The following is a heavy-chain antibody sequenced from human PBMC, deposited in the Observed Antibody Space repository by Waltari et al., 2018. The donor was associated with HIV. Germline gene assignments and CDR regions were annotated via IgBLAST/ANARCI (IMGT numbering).Heavy chain of an antibody. Sequence: EVQLVESGGGLVQPGGSLRLSCAASGFPFSRHWVHWVRPPPGKGPVWVSRINSDGSITSHADSVKGRFTISRDNARNTLYLQMNSLGAEDTAMYYCAKGGTSGYTFGFGRWGQGTLVTVSS. CDR2: INSDGSIT. CDR1: GFPFSRHW. V-gene: IGHV3-74*01. J-gene: IGHJ1*01. D-gene: IGHD5-18*01. CDR3: AKGGTSGYTFGFGR.